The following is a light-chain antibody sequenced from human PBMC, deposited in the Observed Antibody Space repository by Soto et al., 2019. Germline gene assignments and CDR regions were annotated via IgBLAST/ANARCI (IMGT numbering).Light chain of an antibody. V-gene: IGKV1-8*01. J-gene: IGKJ1*01. CDR3: QQYYSYPWT. Sequence: AIRMTQSPSSLSASTGDRVTITCRASQGISSYFAWYQQKPGKAPKLLIYAASTLQSGVPSRLSGSGSGTDFTLTISCLQSEDFATYYGQQYYSYPWTFGQGTKVEIK. CDR1: QGISSY. CDR2: AAS.